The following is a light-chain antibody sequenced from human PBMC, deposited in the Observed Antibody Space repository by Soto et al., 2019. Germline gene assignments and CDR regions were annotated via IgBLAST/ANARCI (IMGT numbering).Light chain of an antibody. CDR1: QSLVHRDGNIY. J-gene: IGKJ3*01. Sequence: VLTQTPLSSPVTLGQSTSISCRSSQSLVHRDGNIYLSWLHQRPGQPPRPLNYKISYRFSGVTDRFTGSGAGTAFTLQISRVEPEDVGTYYCMKSTQFPFTFGPGTKVEI. CDR2: KIS. V-gene: IGKV2-24*01. CDR3: MKSTQFPFT.